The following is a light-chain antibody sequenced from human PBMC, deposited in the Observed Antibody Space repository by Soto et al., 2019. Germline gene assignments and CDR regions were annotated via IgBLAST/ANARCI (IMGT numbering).Light chain of an antibody. J-gene: IGLJ2*01. CDR2: DVF. V-gene: IGLV2-8*01. CDR3: SSYAGSNRLV. Sequence: QSVLTQPPSASGSPGQSVTISCTGTSSDVGSYNYVSWYQQHPGKAPKLMIYDVFKRPSGVPDRFSGSKSGNTATLTVSGLQAEDEADYYCSSYAGSNRLVFGGGTKVTVL. CDR1: SSDVGSYNY.